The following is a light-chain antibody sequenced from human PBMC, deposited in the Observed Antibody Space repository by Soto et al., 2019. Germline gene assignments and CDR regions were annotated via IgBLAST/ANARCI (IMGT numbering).Light chain of an antibody. V-gene: IGLV2-14*01. Sequence: QSVLTQPASVSGSPGQSITISCTGTSSDVGGFNFVSWYQQHPGKAPKVMIYEVSNRPSGVSNRFSGSKSGNTASLTISGLQADDEAYYYCTSYTSRPTYLFGTGTNVTVL. CDR2: EVS. CDR3: TSYTSRPTYL. CDR1: SSDVGGFNF. J-gene: IGLJ1*01.